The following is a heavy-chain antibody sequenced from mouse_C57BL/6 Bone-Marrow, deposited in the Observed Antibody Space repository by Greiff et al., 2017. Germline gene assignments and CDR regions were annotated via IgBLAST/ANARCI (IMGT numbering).Heavy chain of an antibody. CDR1: GYTFTSYD. CDR2: IYPRDGST. Sequence: VMLVESGPELVKPGASVKLSCKASGYTFTSYDINWVKQRPGQGLEWIGWIYPRDGSTKYNEKFKGKATLTVDTSSSTAYMELHSLTSEDSAVYFCARERYDYDVGFAYWGQGTLVTVSA. V-gene: IGHV1-85*01. D-gene: IGHD2-4*01. J-gene: IGHJ3*01. CDR3: ARERYDYDVGFAY.